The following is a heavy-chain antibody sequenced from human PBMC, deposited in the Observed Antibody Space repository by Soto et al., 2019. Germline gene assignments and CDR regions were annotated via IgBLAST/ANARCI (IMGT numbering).Heavy chain of an antibody. D-gene: IGHD6-6*01. V-gene: IGHV1-46*01. CDR3: ARDPEYSSSSTPASFDY. CDR2: INPSGGTR. Sequence: ASVKVSCKASGYTFTSYYMRWVRQAPGQGLEWMGIINPSGGTRTYAQKFQGRVTMTRDTSTSTVYMELSSLRSEDTAVYYCARDPEYSSSSTPASFDYWGQGTLVTVSS. CDR1: GYTFTSYY. J-gene: IGHJ4*02.